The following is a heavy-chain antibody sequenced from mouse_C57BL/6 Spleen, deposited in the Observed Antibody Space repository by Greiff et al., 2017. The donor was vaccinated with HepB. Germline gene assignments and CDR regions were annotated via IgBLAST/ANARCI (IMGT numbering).Heavy chain of an antibody. CDR2: IDPETGGT. Sequence: VQLQQSGAELVRPGASVTLSCKASGYTFTDYEMHWVKQTPVHGLEWIGAIDPETGGTAYNQKFKGKAILTADKSSSTAYMELRSLTSEDSAVYYCTRKVRRAFITTVGRGYWYFDVWGTGTTVTVSS. J-gene: IGHJ1*03. D-gene: IGHD1-1*01. CDR3: TRKVRRAFITTVGRGYWYFDV. V-gene: IGHV1-15*01. CDR1: GYTFTDYE.